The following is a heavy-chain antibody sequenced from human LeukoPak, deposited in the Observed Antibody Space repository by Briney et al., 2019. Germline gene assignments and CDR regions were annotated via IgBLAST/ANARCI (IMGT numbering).Heavy chain of an antibody. J-gene: IGHJ4*02. CDR1: GGTFSSYA. Sequence: SVKVSCKASGGTFSSYAISWVRQAPGQGLEWMGGIIPIFGTANYAQKFQGRVTITADESTSTAYMEPSSLRSEDTAVYYCASRDGYNFGSIDYWGQGTLVTVSS. V-gene: IGHV1-69*13. CDR2: IIPIFGTA. D-gene: IGHD5-24*01. CDR3: ASRDGYNFGSIDY.